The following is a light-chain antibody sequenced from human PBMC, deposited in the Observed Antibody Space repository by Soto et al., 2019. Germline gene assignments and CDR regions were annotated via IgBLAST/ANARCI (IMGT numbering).Light chain of an antibody. V-gene: IGKV1-39*01. CDR3: QQSYSTPPYT. J-gene: IGKJ2*01. CDR2: AAS. Sequence: DIQMTQSPSSLSASVGDRVTITCRASQSISSYLNWYQQKPGKAPKLLIYAASSLQSGVPSRFSGSGSGTHFPLTISSLQPEDFATYYCQQSYSTPPYTFGQGTKLEIK. CDR1: QSISSY.